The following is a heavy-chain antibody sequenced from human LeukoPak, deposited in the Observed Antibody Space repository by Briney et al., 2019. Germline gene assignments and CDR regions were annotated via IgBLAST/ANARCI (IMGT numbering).Heavy chain of an antibody. CDR2: ACTSGST. CDR1: GGSISSGSYC. CDR3: ARELAYSNYVEY. Sequence: SETLSLTCTVSGGSISSGSYCWSWIRQPAGKGLEWIGRACTSGSTNYNPSLKSRVTISVDTSKNQFSLKLSSVTAADTAVYYGARELAYSNYVEYWGQGTLVTVSS. J-gene: IGHJ4*02. D-gene: IGHD4-11*01. V-gene: IGHV4-61*02.